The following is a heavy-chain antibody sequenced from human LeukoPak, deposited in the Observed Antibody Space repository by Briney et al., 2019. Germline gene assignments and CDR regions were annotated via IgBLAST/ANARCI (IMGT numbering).Heavy chain of an antibody. J-gene: IGHJ6*02. CDR2: IYYSGST. V-gene: IGHV4-59*08. CDR1: GGSISSYY. CDR3: ARHIEFRGMDV. Sequence: ASETLSLTCTVSGGSISSYYWSWIRQPPGKGLECIGYIYYSGSTNYNPSLKSRVTISVDTSKTQFSLKLSSVTAADTAVYYCARHIEFRGMDVWGQGTTVTVSS. D-gene: IGHD2-15*01.